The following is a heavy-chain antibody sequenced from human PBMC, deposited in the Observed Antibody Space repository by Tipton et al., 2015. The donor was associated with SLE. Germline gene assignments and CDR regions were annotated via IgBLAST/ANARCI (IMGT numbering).Heavy chain of an antibody. CDR1: GGSISSSSYY. V-gene: IGHV4-31*02. J-gene: IGHJ3*02. CDR2: IYYSGST. CDR3: ARANDSSAPGTFDI. D-gene: IGHD3-22*01. Sequence: LRLSCTVSGGSISSSSYYWSWIRQHPGKGLEWIGYIYYSGSTYYNPSLKSRVTISVDTSKNQFSLKLSSVTAADTAVYYCARANDSSAPGTFDIWGQGTTVTVSS.